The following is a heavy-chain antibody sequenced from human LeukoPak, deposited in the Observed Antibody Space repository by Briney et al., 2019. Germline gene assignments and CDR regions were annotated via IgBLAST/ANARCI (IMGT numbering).Heavy chain of an antibody. J-gene: IGHJ5*02. V-gene: IGHV1-69*06. Sequence: SVKVSCKASGGTFSSYAISWVRQAPGQGLEWMGGIIPIFGTANYAQKFQGRVTITADKSTSTAYMELSSLRSEVTAVYYCARVGYSYGYSRGNWFDPWGQGTLVTVSS. CDR2: IIPIFGTA. CDR3: ARVGYSYGYSRGNWFDP. CDR1: GGTFSSYA. D-gene: IGHD5-18*01.